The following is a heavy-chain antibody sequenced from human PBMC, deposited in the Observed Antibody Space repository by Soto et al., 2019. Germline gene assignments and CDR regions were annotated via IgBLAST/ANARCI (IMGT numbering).Heavy chain of an antibody. CDR1: GYSFTSYW. D-gene: IGHD1-1*01. CDR3: AQGAGTRFDY. CDR2: IDPSDSYT. Sequence: GESLKISCKGSGYSFTSYWISWVRQMPGKGLEWMGRIDPSDSYTNYSPSFQGHVTISADKSISTAYLQWSSLKASDTAMYYCAQGAGTRFDYWGQGTLVTVSS. J-gene: IGHJ4*02. V-gene: IGHV5-10-1*01.